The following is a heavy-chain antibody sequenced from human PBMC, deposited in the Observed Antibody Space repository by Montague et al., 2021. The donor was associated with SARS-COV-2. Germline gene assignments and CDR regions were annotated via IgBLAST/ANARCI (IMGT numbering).Heavy chain of an antibody. J-gene: IGHJ2*01. CDR3: ARRGYYDSAGYHWHLDL. CDR1: GGSFNDHY. Sequence: SETLSLTCAVYGGSFNDHYRSWIRQSPGKGLEWIGYISSNGKTNYNPSLKSRVTLSADASRNEFSLKLDSVTAADTAVYFCARRGYYDSAGYHWHLDLWGRGMLVTVSS. V-gene: IGHV4-4*09. D-gene: IGHD3-22*01. CDR2: ISSNGKT.